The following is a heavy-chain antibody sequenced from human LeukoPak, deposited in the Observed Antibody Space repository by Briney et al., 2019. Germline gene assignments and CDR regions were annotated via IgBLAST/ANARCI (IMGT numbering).Heavy chain of an antibody. J-gene: IGHJ4*02. CDR1: GGTFSSYA. Sequence: SVKVSCKASGGTFSSYAINWVRQAPGQGLEWMGRIIPIFDITNYAQKFQDRVTITVDKSTNTAYMELSSLRSEDTAVYFCARGLGTVTPPGASFDYWGQGTLVTVSS. D-gene: IGHD4-17*01. V-gene: IGHV1-69*04. CDR2: IIPIFDIT. CDR3: ARGLGTVTPPGASFDY.